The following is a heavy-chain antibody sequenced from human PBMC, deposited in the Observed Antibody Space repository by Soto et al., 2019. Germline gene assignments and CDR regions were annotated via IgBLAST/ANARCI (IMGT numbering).Heavy chain of an antibody. D-gene: IGHD6-13*01. J-gene: IGHJ6*02. CDR2: ISAYNGNT. CDR3: ASYREQLVLYGMDV. CDR1: GYTFTSYV. V-gene: IGHV1-18*01. Sequence: QVQLVQSGAEVKKPGASVKVSCKASGYTFTSYVISWVRQAPGQGLEWMGWISAYNGNTNYAQKLQGRATMTTDTSTSTANMELRSLRSDDTAMDYCASYREQLVLYGMDVWGQGTTVTVSS.